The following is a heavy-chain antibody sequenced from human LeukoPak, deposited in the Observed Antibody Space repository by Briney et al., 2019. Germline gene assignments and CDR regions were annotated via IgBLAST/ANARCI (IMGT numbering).Heavy chain of an antibody. D-gene: IGHD3-10*01. CDR2: NYSGTT. V-gene: IGHV4-39*01. Sequence: PSETLSLTCAAPGGSLSANKFYWGCILQSPGKRLQWIGSNYSGTTYYNPSLQRRVIVSVDTSNNQFSLRMDSVTAADSAVYYCSRHARYYYGTGVVLENYGMDVWGQGTTVTVSS. CDR3: SRHARYYYGTGVVLENYGMDV. CDR1: GGSLSANKFY. J-gene: IGHJ6*02.